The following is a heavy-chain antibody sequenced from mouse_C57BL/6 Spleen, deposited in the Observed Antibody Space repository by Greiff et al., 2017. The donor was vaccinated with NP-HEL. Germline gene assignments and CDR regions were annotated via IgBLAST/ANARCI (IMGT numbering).Heavy chain of an antibody. Sequence: QVQLQQPGAELVKPGASVKLSCKASGYTFTSYWMQWVKQRPGQGLEWIGEIDPSDSYTNYNQKFKGKATLNVDKSSSTTYMQLSSRTSEDSAVSYCARGRPAQATWDYFDYWGQGTTLTVSS. CDR2: IDPSDSYT. D-gene: IGHD3-2*02. CDR3: ARGRPAQATWDYFDY. J-gene: IGHJ2*01. CDR1: GYTFTSYW. V-gene: IGHV1-50*01.